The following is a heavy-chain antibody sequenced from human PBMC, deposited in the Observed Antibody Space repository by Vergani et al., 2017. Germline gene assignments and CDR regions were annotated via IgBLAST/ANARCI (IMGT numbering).Heavy chain of an antibody. Sequence: QVQLQESGPGLVKPSETLPLTCTVSGDSTSAYYWSWIRQPPGKGLEWIGYIHYTGSTNYNPSLKSRVTISLDTSKNQFSLRLSSVTATDTAVYYCTGDTHSWQRADYWGQGTLVTVSS. CDR3: TGDTHSWQRADY. V-gene: IGHV4-59*01. J-gene: IGHJ4*02. CDR1: GDSTSAYY. CDR2: IHYTGST. D-gene: IGHD6-13*01.